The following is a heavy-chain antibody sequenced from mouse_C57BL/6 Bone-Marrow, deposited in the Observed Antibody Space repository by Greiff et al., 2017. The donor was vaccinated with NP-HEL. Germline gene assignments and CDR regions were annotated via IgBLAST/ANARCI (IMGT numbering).Heavy chain of an antibody. Sequence: QVQLKQPGAELVKPGASVKMSCKASGYTFTSYWITWVKQRPGQGLEWIGDIYPGSGSTNYNEKFKSKATLTVDTSSSTAYMQLSSLTSEDSAVYYCLYSNYAGGYYAMDYWGQGTSVTVSS. CDR3: LYSNYAGGYYAMDY. CDR1: GYTFTSYW. D-gene: IGHD2-5*01. V-gene: IGHV1-55*01. CDR2: IYPGSGST. J-gene: IGHJ4*01.